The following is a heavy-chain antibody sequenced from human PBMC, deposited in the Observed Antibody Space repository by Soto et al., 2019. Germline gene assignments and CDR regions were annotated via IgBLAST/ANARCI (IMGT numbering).Heavy chain of an antibody. CDR3: ARDPYYDSSGYLASNGMDV. CDR2: ISGDGSTI. D-gene: IGHD3-22*01. CDR1: GFTFSPFW. Sequence: GGSLRLSCAASGFTFSPFWMHWVRQAPGKGLVWVSHISGDGSTIDYADSVKGRFTISRDNAKNTLYLQMNSLRAEDTAVYYCARDPYYDSSGYLASNGMDVWGQGTTVTVSS. J-gene: IGHJ6*02. V-gene: IGHV3-74*01.